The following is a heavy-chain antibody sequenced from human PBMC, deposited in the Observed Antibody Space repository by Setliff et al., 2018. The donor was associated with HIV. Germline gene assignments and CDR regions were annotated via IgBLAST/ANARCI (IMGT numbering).Heavy chain of an antibody. J-gene: IGHJ3*02. CDR3: ARSKTFYDFWGDYYTHGAFKI. D-gene: IGHD3-3*01. CDR1: SGSITSRTYY. V-gene: IGHV4-39*01. Sequence: SETLSLTCTVSSGSITSRTYYWGWIRQPPGKGLEWIGSIFYSGITYYNPSLKSRVSISVDTSKNQFSLNLTSVTAADTAVYYCARSKTFYDFWGDYYTHGAFKIWGLGTMVTVSS. CDR2: IFYSGIT.